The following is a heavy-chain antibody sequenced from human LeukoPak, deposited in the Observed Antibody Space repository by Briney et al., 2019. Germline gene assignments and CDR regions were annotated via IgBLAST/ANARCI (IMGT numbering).Heavy chain of an antibody. CDR2: ISSSGSYI. CDR3: ARDYYYDTSGYYSFDY. D-gene: IGHD3-22*01. Sequence: GSLRLSCAASGFTFNSYTMNWVRQAPGKGLEWVSSISSSGSYIYYADSVKGRFTISRDNAKNSLYLQMNSLRAEDTAVYYCARDYYYDTSGYYSFDYWGQGTLDTVSS. CDR1: GFTFNSYT. V-gene: IGHV3-21*01. J-gene: IGHJ4*02.